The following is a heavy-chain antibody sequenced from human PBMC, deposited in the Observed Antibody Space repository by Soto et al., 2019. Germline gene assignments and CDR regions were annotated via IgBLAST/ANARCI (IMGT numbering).Heavy chain of an antibody. J-gene: IGHJ6*03. CDR1: GYTFTIYY. D-gene: IGHD3-10*01. Sequence: ASVKGSCKASGYTFTIYYMHWVRQAPGQGLEWMGIINPSGGSTSYAQKFQGRVTMTRDTSTSTVYMELSSLRSEDTAVYYCARAGSRGSGSYYDLNYYYYYYMDVWGKGTTVTVSS. V-gene: IGHV1-46*03. CDR2: INPSGGST. CDR3: ARAGSRGSGSYYDLNYYYYYYMDV.